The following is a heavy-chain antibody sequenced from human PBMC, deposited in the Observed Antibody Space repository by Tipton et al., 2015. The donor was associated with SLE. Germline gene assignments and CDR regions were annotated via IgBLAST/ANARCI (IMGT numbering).Heavy chain of an antibody. V-gene: IGHV3-23*01. J-gene: IGHJ3*02. CDR1: GFSISTYG. CDR2: IRNGGGKSDGKT. CDR3: AKGKRTIYDHDAYDM. D-gene: IGHD3-3*01. Sequence: GSLRLSCAPSGFSISTYGMAWVRQPPGKGLEWVSTIRNGGGKSDGKTYYAESVRGRFTISRDSSKNTIYLQMDSLRAEDTALYYCAKGKRTIYDHDAYDMWGQGTAVTVSP.